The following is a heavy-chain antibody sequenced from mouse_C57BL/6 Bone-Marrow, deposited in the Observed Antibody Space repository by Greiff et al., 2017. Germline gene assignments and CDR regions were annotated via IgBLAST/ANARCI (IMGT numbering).Heavy chain of an antibody. Sequence: DVKLVEPGGGFVLPKGSLKLSCAASGFSFNTYAMNWVRQAPGQGFEWVARIRSKSNYYATYYADSVKYRFTISRDDSESLLYLQMNYLKPEVTAMEYCVGHGGKRAMDYWGQGTSVTVSS. CDR2: IRSKSNYYAT. CDR1: GFSFNTYA. D-gene: IGHD1-1*02. CDR3: VGHGGKRAMDY. V-gene: IGHV10-1*01. J-gene: IGHJ4*01.